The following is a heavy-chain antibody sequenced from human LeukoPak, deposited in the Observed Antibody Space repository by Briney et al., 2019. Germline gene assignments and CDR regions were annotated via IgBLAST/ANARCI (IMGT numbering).Heavy chain of an antibody. D-gene: IGHD1-26*01. V-gene: IGHV1-69*13. CDR1: GGTFSSYA. J-gene: IGHJ6*03. CDR2: IIPIFGTA. CDR3: ALVGYRGSAYYDYMDV. Sequence: ASVKVSCKPSGGTFSSYAISWVRQAPGQGLEWLGGIIPIFGTANYAQKFQGRVMITADESTSTAYMQLSSLRSEDTSVYYRALVGYRGSAYYDYMDVLGGGATPTV.